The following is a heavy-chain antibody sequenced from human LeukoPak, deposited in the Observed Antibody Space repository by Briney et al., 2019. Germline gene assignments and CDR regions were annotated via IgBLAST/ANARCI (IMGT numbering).Heavy chain of an antibody. Sequence: ASVKVSCKASGGTFGSYAISWVRQAPGQGLEWMGRIIPILGIANYAQKFRGRVTITADKSTSTAYMELSSLRSEDTAVYYCARAKSITIFGVVAYYYYYYMDVWGKGTTVTVSS. CDR2: IIPILGIA. J-gene: IGHJ6*03. D-gene: IGHD3-3*01. V-gene: IGHV1-69*04. CDR3: ARAKSITIFGVVAYYYYYYMDV. CDR1: GGTFGSYA.